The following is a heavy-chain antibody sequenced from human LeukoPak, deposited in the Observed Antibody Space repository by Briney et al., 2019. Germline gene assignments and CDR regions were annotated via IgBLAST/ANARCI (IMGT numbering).Heavy chain of an antibody. D-gene: IGHD3-10*01. CDR3: ARDRYYGSGSYYNPV. Sequence: GGSLRLYCAASGFTVSSNYMSWVRQAPGKGLEWVSVIYSGGSTYYADSVKGRFTISRDNSKNTLYLQMISLRAEDTAVYYCARDRYYGSGSYYNPVWGQGTLVTVSS. CDR2: IYSGGST. V-gene: IGHV3-66*01. CDR1: GFTVSSNY. J-gene: IGHJ4*02.